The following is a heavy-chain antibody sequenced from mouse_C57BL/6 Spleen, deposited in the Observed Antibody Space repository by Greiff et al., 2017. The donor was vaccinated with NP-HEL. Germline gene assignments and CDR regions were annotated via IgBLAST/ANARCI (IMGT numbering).Heavy chain of an antibody. CDR1: GYTFTTYP. D-gene: IGHD2-10*01. CDR2: FHPYNDDT. Sequence: QVQLQQSGVELVKPGASVKMSCKASGYTFTTYPIEWMKQNHGKSLEWIGNFHPYNDDTKYNEKFKGKATLTVEKSSSTVYLQLSRLTSDDSAVYYCARPFYCNYGGFAYWGQGTLVTVSA. V-gene: IGHV1-47*01. CDR3: ARPFYCNYGGFAY. J-gene: IGHJ3*01.